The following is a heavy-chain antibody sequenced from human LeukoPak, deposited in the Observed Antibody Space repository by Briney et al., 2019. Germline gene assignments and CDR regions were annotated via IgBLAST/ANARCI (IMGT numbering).Heavy chain of an antibody. Sequence: PGGSLRLSCAASGFTFSSYSMNWVRQAPGKGLEWVSSISSSSSYIYYADSVKGRFTISRDNAKNSLYLQMNSLRAEDTAVYYCARDLVGIAAVHYFDYWGQGTLVTVSS. CDR1: GFTFSSYS. J-gene: IGHJ4*02. D-gene: IGHD6-13*01. CDR2: ISSSSSYI. CDR3: ARDLVGIAAVHYFDY. V-gene: IGHV3-21*01.